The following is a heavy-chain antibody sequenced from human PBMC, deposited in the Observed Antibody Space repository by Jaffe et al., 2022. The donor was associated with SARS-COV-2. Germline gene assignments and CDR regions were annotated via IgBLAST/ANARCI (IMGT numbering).Heavy chain of an antibody. CDR1: GGSISSSSYY. J-gene: IGHJ4*02. CDR3: ARGYYDSSGSLAYY. Sequence: QLQLQESGPGLVKPSETLSLTCTVSGGSISSSSYYWGWIRQPPGKGLEWIGSIYYSGSTYYNPSLKSRVTISVDTSKNQFSLKLSSVTAADTAVYYCARGYYDSSGSLAYYWGQGTLVTVSS. CDR2: IYYSGST. D-gene: IGHD3-22*01. V-gene: IGHV4-39*01.